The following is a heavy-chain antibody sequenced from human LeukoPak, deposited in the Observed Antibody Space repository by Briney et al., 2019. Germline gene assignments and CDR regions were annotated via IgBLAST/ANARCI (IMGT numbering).Heavy chain of an antibody. CDR3: ARDRAHSGSWVRDAFDI. V-gene: IGHV1-2*02. Sequence: ASVKVSCKASGYTFTGYYMHWVRQAPGQGLEWMGWINPNSGGTNYAQKFQGRVTMTRDTSISTAYMELSRLRSDDTAVYYCARDRAHSGSWVRDAFDIWGQGSMVTVSS. CDR2: INPNSGGT. D-gene: IGHD6-13*01. CDR1: GYTFTGYY. J-gene: IGHJ3*02.